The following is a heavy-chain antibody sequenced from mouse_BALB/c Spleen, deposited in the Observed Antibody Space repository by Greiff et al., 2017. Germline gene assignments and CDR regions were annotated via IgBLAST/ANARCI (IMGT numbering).Heavy chain of an antibody. CDR1: GFNIKDTY. CDR3: ASGGTYYAMDY. V-gene: IGHV14-3*02. J-gene: IGHJ4*01. D-gene: IGHD3-2*02. Sequence: VQLQQPGAELVKPGASVKLSCTASGFNIKDTYMHWVKQRPEQGLEWIGRIDPANGNTKYDPKFQGKATITADTSSNTAYLQLSSLTSEDTAVYYCASGGTYYAMDYWGQGTSVTVSS. CDR2: IDPANGNT.